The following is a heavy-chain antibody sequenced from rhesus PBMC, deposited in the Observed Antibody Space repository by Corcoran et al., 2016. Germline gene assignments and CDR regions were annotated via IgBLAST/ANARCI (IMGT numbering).Heavy chain of an antibody. CDR3: ARGGTTVATIDWYFHL. J-gene: IGHJ2*01. CDR2: IYGGGIT. D-gene: IGHD4-29*01. Sequence: QVQLQESGPGLVKPSETLSLTCAVSGDSISSNYWSWIRQAPGKGLEWIGYIYGGGITYHTHPLKRRLTLSVDTSKTQLSLKLKSVTAADTAVYYCARGGTTVATIDWYFHLWGPGTPITVSS. CDR1: GDSISSNY. V-gene: IGHV4S11*01.